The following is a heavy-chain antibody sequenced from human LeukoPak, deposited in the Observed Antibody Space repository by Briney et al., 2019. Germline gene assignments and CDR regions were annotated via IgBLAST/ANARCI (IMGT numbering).Heavy chain of an antibody. V-gene: IGHV3-23*01. D-gene: IGHD3-10*01. CDR2: ISPGGGTT. J-gene: IGHJ4*02. CDR1: GFAFGSEA. Sequence: GGSLRLSCAVSGFAFGSEAMSWVRQSPARGLEWVASISPGGGTTYYADYVKGRFTISRDNSKNTLYLQMNSLRAEDTAVYYCANLMVRGAYYFDYWGQGTLVTVSS. CDR3: ANLMVRGAYYFDY.